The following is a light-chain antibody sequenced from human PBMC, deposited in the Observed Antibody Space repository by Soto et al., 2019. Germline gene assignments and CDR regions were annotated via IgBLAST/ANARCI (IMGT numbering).Light chain of an antibody. CDR2: GVS. Sequence: EVVMTQSPATLSASPGESATLSCRASQSISSNKLAWYQQKPGQAPRLLLFGVSNRATGIPARFSGSGSGTDFSLTISSLQSEDFAVYYCQQYDYWPRTFGQGTKVDIK. J-gene: IGKJ1*01. CDR3: QQYDYWPRT. CDR1: QSISSN. V-gene: IGKV3-15*01.